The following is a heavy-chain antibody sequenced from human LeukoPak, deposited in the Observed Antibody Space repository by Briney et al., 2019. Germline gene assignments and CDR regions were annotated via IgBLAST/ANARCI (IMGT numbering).Heavy chain of an antibody. CDR2: ISSSSSHI. CDR1: GFTFSSYS. Sequence: GGSLRLSCAASGFTFSSYSMNWVRQAPGKGLEWVSSISSSSSHIYYADSVKGRFTISRDNAKNSLYLQMNSLRAEDTAVYYCARALRITMIVVVPVFDYWGQGTLVTVSS. CDR3: ARALRITMIVVVPVFDY. J-gene: IGHJ4*02. D-gene: IGHD3-22*01. V-gene: IGHV3-21*01.